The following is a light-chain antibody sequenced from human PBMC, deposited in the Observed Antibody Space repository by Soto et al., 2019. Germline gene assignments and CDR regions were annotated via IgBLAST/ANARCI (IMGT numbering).Light chain of an antibody. CDR2: EVN. V-gene: IGLV2-8*01. J-gene: IGLJ3*02. CDR1: NSDVGGHNS. Sequence: QSALTQPPSASGSPGQSVTISCTGTNSDVGGHNSVSWYQQHPGKAPKLMIYEVNKRPSGVPDRFSGSKSGNTASLTVSGLQAEDEADYYCSSYADSSNLVFGGGTKLTVL. CDR3: SSYADSSNLV.